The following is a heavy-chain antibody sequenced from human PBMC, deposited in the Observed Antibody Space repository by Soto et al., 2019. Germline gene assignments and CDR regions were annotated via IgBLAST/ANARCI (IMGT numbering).Heavy chain of an antibody. Sequence: SVKVSCKASGFTFTSSAVQWVRQARGQRLEWIGWIVVGSGNTNYAQKFQERVTITRDMSTSTAYMELSSLRSEDTAVYYCAAAWGDFWSGYYYYYYYGMDVWGQGTTVTVSS. D-gene: IGHD3-3*01. J-gene: IGHJ6*02. V-gene: IGHV1-58*01. CDR3: AAAWGDFWSGYYYYYYYGMDV. CDR1: GFTFTSSA. CDR2: IVVGSGNT.